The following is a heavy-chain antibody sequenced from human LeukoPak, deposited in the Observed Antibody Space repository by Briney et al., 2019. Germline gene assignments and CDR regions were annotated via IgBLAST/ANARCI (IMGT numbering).Heavy chain of an antibody. CDR3: TKSGSYGLDFQH. D-gene: IGHD1-26*01. V-gene: IGHV3-15*01. J-gene: IGHJ1*01. CDR1: GFTFSNAW. CDR2: IKSKTDGGTT. Sequence: GGSLRLSCAASGFTFSNAWMSWVRQAPGKGLERVGRIKSKTDGGTTDYAAPVKGRFTISRDDSKNTLYLQMNSLKTEDTAVYYCTKSGSYGLDFQHWGQGTLVTVSS.